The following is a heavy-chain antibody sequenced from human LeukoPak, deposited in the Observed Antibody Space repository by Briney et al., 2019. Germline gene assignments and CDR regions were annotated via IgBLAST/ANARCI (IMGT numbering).Heavy chain of an antibody. CDR1: GGSISSGGYY. CDR2: IYYSGST. CDR3: ARGTQRGYSGGFDY. V-gene: IGHV4-61*08. J-gene: IGHJ4*02. Sequence: SETLSLTCTVSGGSISSGGYYWSWIRQPPGKGLEWIGYIYYSGSTNYNPSLKSRVTISVDTSKNQFSLKLSSVTAADTAVYYCARGTQRGYSGGFDYWGQGTLVTVSS. D-gene: IGHD5-12*01.